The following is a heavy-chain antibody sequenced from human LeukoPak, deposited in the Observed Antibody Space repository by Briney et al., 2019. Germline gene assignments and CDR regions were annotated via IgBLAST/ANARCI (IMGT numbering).Heavy chain of an antibody. Sequence: GGALRLSCAASGFTFSDYYMSWIRQAPGKGLEWGSYISSSGSTIYYADSVKGRFTISRGNAKNSLYLQMNSLRAEDTAVYFCARTRGSCGGHDAFDIWGQGTMVTVSS. V-gene: IGHV3-11*04. D-gene: IGHD1-26*01. CDR3: ARTRGSCGGHDAFDI. CDR2: ISSSGSTI. CDR1: GFTFSDYY. J-gene: IGHJ3*02.